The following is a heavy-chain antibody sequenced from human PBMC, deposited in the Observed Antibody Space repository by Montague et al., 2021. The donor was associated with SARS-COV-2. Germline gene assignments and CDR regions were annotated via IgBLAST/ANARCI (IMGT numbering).Heavy chain of an antibody. CDR2: VNPADSRT. CDR3: ARSQYCGSDCYFAX. J-gene: IGHJ4*02. D-gene: IGHD2-21*02. CDR1: GYDFTSYW. V-gene: IGHV5-10-1*01. Sequence: QSGAEVKKSGESLRISCRGSGYDFTSYWISWVRQMPGKGLEWMGRVNPADSRTNYSPSFQGQVTISVDKSATTAYLQWSSLKASDTAIYYCARSQYCGSDCYFAXWGQGSVVTVSS.